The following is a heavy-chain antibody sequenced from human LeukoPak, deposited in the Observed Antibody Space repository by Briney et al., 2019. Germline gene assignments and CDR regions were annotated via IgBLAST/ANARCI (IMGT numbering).Heavy chain of an antibody. CDR1: GGSISSYY. Sequence: SETLSLTCTVSGGSISSYYWSWFRQPPGKGLEWIGFIHYSGSTNYNPPLRSRVTISLDTSKNQFSLKLGSVTAADTAVYYCARDRVRVGSTRYYMDVWGIGTTVTVSS. D-gene: IGHD1-26*01. J-gene: IGHJ6*03. CDR3: ARDRVRVGSTRYYMDV. CDR2: IHYSGST. V-gene: IGHV4-59*01.